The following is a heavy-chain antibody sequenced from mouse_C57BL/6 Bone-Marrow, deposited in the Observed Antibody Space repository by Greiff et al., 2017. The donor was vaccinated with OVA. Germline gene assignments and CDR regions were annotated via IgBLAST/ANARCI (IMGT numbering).Heavy chain of an antibody. CDR2: INPYNGGT. J-gene: IGHJ2*01. CDR3: ARRVGYYRGGY. V-gene: IGHV1-19*01. Sequence: EVKLQESGPVLVKPGASVKMSCKASGYTFTDYYMNWVKQSHGKSLEWIGVINPYNGGTSYNQKFKGKATLTVDKSSSTAYMELNSLTSEDSAVYYCARRVGYYRGGYWGQGTTLTVSS. CDR1: GYTFTDYY. D-gene: IGHD2-3*01.